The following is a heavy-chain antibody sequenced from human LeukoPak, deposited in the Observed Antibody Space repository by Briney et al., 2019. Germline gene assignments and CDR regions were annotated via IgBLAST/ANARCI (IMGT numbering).Heavy chain of an antibody. V-gene: IGHV3-21*01. D-gene: IGHD3-22*01. Sequence: GGSLRLSCAASGFTFSSYSMNWVRQAPGKRLEWVSSISSSSTYTYYADSVKGRFTISRDNAKNSLSLQMNSLRAEDTAVYYCARAGSTSISMIVLVTDIDYWGQGTLVTVSS. CDR3: ARAGSTSISMIVLVTDIDY. CDR1: GFTFSSYS. J-gene: IGHJ4*02. CDR2: ISSSSTYT.